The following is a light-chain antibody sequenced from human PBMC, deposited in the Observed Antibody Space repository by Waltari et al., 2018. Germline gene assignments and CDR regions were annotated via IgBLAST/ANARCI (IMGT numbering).Light chain of an antibody. Sequence: QSALTQPASVSGSPGQSITISCTGTSSDIGGYNYVSWYQQHPGKAPKLMIYDVRNRPSGVSNRFSGSKSGNTASLTISGVQAEDEANYYCSSYTTSSIVVFGGGTKLTVL. CDR2: DVR. J-gene: IGLJ2*01. CDR3: SSYTTSSIVV. V-gene: IGLV2-14*03. CDR1: SSDIGGYNY.